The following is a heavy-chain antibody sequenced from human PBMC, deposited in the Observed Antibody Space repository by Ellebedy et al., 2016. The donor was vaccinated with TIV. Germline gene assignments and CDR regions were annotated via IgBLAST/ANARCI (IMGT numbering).Heavy chain of an antibody. Sequence: MPSETLSLTCTVSNGSISSDYWSWIRQPPGKGLEWIGYIYYRGSTKYNASLKSRVTISMDTSKTQFSLKLNSVTAADTAGYFCARATYSSSWYRVWFDPWGQGTLVTVSS. CDR2: IYYRGST. D-gene: IGHD6-13*01. CDR3: ARATYSSSWYRVWFDP. J-gene: IGHJ5*02. CDR1: NGSISSDY. V-gene: IGHV4-59*01.